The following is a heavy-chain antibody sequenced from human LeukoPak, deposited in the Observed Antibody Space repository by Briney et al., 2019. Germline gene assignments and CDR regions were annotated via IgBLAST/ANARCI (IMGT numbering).Heavy chain of an antibody. Sequence: PGGSLRLSCSASGFTFSSYAMHWVRQAPGKGLEYVSAISSNGGSTYYADSVKGRFTISRDNSKNTLYLQMSSLRAEDTAVYYCVKEDSSGYSQYFDYWGQGTLVTVSS. CDR3: VKEDSSGYSQYFDY. V-gene: IGHV3-64D*06. CDR1: GFTFSSYA. D-gene: IGHD3-22*01. J-gene: IGHJ4*02. CDR2: ISSNGGST.